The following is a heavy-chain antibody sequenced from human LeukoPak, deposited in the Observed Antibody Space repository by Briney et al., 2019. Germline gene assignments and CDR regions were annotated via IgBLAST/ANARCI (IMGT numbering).Heavy chain of an antibody. CDR2: IYYSGST. V-gene: IGHV4-30-4*01. Sequence: PSQTLSLTCTVSGGSISSGDYYWSWIRQPPGTGLERIGYIYYSGSTYYNPSLKSRVTISVDTSKNQFSLKLSSVTAADTAVYYCARVFDYGSGSYYYYGMDVWGQGTTVTVSS. CDR1: GGSISSGDYY. CDR3: ARVFDYGSGSYYYYGMDV. J-gene: IGHJ6*02. D-gene: IGHD3-10*01.